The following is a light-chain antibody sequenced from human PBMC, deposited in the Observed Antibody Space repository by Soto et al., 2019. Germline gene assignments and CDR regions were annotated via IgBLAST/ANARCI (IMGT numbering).Light chain of an antibody. Sequence: IVMTQSPSTRATSPGGRATLSCRASQSVSSNLAWYQQKPGQAPRLLIYGASTRATGIPARFSGSGSGTDFTLTISSLQSEDFAVYYCQQGGTFGQGTRLEIK. V-gene: IGKV3-15*01. J-gene: IGKJ5*01. CDR1: QSVSSN. CDR2: GAS. CDR3: QQGGT.